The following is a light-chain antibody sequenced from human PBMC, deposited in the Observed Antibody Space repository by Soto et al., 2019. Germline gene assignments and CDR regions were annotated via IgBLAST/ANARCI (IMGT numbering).Light chain of an antibody. CDR3: MQALQTPRT. CDR1: QSLLHSNGYNY. Sequence: DIVMTQSPLSLPVTPGEPASISCRSSQSLLHSNGYNYLDWYLQKPGQSPQLLIYLGSNRSSGVPDRFSGSGSGTDFTLKINRVEAEDVGVYYCMQALQTPRTFGLGTKVDI. CDR2: LGS. J-gene: IGKJ1*01. V-gene: IGKV2-28*01.